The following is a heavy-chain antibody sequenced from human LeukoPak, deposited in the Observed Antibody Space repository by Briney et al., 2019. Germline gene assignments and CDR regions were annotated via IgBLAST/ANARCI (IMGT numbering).Heavy chain of an antibody. V-gene: IGHV3-74*01. CDR2: INSDGSTI. J-gene: IGHJ4*02. Sequence: GGSLRLSCAGSGFIFSSTWMHWVRQAPGEGLVWVSRINSDGSTINYADSVKGRLTISRDNAKNTLYLQMNSLRVEDTALYFCATAGNYRFDYWGQGTLVTVSS. CDR3: ATAGNYRFDY. CDR1: GFIFSSTW. D-gene: IGHD1-7*01.